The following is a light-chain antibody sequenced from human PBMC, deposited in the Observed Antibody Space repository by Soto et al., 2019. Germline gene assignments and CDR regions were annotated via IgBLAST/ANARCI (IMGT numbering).Light chain of an antibody. CDR1: QSISRSD. Sequence: EIVLTQSPGTVSLSPGESATLSCRASQSISRSDLAWYQHRPGQSPRLLIYATSSRATGIPDRFSGSGSGTDFTLTISRLEPEDFAVYYCQQYGSSGTFGQGTKVDIK. CDR3: QQYGSSGT. V-gene: IGKV3-20*01. CDR2: ATS. J-gene: IGKJ1*01.